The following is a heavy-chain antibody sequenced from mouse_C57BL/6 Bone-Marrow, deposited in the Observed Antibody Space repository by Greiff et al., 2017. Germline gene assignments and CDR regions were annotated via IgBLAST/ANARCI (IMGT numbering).Heavy chain of an antibody. J-gene: IGHJ4*01. CDR3: ARPQLRPYYDAMDY. CDR2: IDPNSGGT. V-gene: IGHV1-72*01. D-gene: IGHD3-2*02. CDR1: GYTFTSYW. Sequence: QVQLQQPGAELVKPGASVKLSCKASGYTFTSYWLHWVKQRPGRGLEWIGRIDPNSGGTKYNEKFKSKATLTVDKPSSTAYMQLSSLTSEGSAFYYCARPQLRPYYDAMDYWGQGTSVTVSS.